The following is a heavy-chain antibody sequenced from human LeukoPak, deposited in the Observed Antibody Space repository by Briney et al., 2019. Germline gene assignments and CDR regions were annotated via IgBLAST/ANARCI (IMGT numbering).Heavy chain of an antibody. CDR1: GGSISSHY. J-gene: IGHJ4*02. Sequence: PSETLSLTCTVSGGSISSHYWSWIRQAPGKGLEWIGYIYYSGSTNYNPSLKSRVTISVDTSNNQFSLKLSSVTAADTAVYYCARGSDPKDSSSPFDYWGQGTLVTVSS. CDR3: ARGSDPKDSSSPFDY. CDR2: IYYSGST. V-gene: IGHV4-59*11. D-gene: IGHD6-6*01.